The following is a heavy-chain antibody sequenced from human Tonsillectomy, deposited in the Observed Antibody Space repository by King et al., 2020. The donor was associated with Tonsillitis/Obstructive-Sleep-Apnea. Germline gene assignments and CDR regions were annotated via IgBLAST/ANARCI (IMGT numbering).Heavy chain of an antibody. D-gene: IGHD3-16*02. CDR2: IYYSGTT. CDR3: AREVVWGSYRYPSFDY. Sequence: QLQESGPGLVKPSETLSLTCTVSGGSISSSSHYWDWIRQTPGKGLEWIGSIYYSGTTYYSPSLKSRVTISVDTSKNQFSLKLSSVTAADTAVYYCAREVVWGSYRYPSFDYWGQGTLVTVSS. J-gene: IGHJ4*02. CDR1: GGSISSSSHY. V-gene: IGHV4-39*02.